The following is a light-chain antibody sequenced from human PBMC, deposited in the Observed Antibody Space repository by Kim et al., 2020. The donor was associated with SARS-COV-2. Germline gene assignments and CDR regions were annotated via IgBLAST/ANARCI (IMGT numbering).Light chain of an antibody. CDR1: SVGAYKY. Sequence: SPGQSVTISCTGTSVGAYKYVSWYQQHPGKAPKVIIYEVSKRPSGVPDRFSGSKSGNTASLTVSELQAEDEGDYHCSSYAGSNNVVFGGGTQLTVL. V-gene: IGLV2-8*01. CDR2: EVS. J-gene: IGLJ2*01. CDR3: SSYAGSNNVV.